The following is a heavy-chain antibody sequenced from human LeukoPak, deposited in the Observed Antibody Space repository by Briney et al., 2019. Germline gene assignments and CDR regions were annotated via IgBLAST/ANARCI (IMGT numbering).Heavy chain of an antibody. J-gene: IGHJ4*02. CDR3: TTITPIDY. CDR2: IRNKANSYAT. D-gene: IGHD3-10*01. V-gene: IGHV3-73*01. CDR1: GFTFSGSA. Sequence: GGSLRLSCAASGFTFSGSAMHWVRQASGKGLEWVGRIRNKANSYATAYAASVKGRFTISRDDSKNTAYLQMNSLKTEDTAVYYCTTITPIDYWGQGTLVTVSS.